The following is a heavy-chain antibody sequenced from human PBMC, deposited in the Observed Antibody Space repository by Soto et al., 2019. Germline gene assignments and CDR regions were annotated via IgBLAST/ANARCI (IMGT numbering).Heavy chain of an antibody. CDR3: ARPYSSGQNYFDY. J-gene: IGHJ4*02. CDR1: GFTFSSYG. D-gene: IGHD6-19*01. CDR2: IWYDGSNK. V-gene: IGHV3-33*01. Sequence: QVQLVESGGGVVQHGRSLRLSCAASGFTFSSYGMHWVRQAPGKGLEWVAVIWYDGSNKYYADSVKGRFTISRDNSKTTLYLQMNSLRSEDTAVYYCARPYSSGQNYFDYWGKGTLVTVSS.